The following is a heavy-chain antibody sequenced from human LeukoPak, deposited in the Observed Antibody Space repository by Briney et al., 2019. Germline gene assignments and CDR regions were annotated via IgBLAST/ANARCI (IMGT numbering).Heavy chain of an antibody. D-gene: IGHD1-26*01. CDR2: ISSSGSTI. CDR3: ASDGVGAPRELDI. CDR1: GFTFSNYE. V-gene: IGHV3-48*03. J-gene: IGHJ3*02. Sequence: GGSLRLSCAASGFTFSNYEMNWVRQAPGKGLEWVSYISSSGSTIYYSDSVKGRFTISRDNAKNSLYLQMNSLRAEDTAVYYCASDGVGAPRELDIWGQGTMVTVSS.